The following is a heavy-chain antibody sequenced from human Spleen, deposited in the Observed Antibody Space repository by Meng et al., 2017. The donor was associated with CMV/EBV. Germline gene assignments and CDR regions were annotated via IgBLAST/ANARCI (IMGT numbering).Heavy chain of an antibody. CDR3: ASPDSTRDY. D-gene: IGHD3-3*01. CDR1: GVTFSSYD. Sequence: QVQLVLSGSEVKKPGSSVKGSCQASGVTFSSYDISWVRQAPGQGLEWMVGIIPIFGTANYAQKFQSRVTITADESTSTAYMELSSLRSEDTAVYYCASPDSTRDYWGQGTLVTVSS. J-gene: IGHJ4*02. CDR2: IIPIFGTA. V-gene: IGHV1-69*12.